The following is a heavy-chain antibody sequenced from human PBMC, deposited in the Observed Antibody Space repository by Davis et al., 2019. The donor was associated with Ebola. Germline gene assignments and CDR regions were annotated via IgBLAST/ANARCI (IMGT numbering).Heavy chain of an antibody. CDR3: ARAGGWVSPDWFDP. CDR1: GFTFSSYS. V-gene: IGHV3-21*01. D-gene: IGHD1-26*01. J-gene: IGHJ5*02. CDR2: ISSSSNYI. Sequence: GESLKISCAASGFTFSSYSMNWVRQAPGKGLEWVSSISSSSNYIYYADSVKGRFTISRDNAKNSLYLQMNSLRAEDTAVYYCARAGGWVSPDWFDPWGQGTPVTVSS.